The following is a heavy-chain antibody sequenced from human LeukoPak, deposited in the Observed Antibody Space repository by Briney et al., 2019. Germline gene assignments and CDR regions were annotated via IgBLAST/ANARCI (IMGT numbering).Heavy chain of an antibody. D-gene: IGHD3-3*01. J-gene: IGHJ4*02. CDR3: AKVGTIFGVPITYFDY. V-gene: IGHV3-23*01. Sequence: GGSLRLSCAASGFTFSSYAMSWVRQAPGKGLEWVSAISGSGGSTYYADSVKGRFTISRDNSKNTLYLQMNSLRAEDTAVYYCAKVGTIFGVPITYFDYWGQGTLVTVSS. CDR1: GFTFSSYA. CDR2: ISGSGGST.